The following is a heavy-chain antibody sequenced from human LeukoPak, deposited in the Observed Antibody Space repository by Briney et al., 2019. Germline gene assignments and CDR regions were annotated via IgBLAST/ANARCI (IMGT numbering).Heavy chain of an antibody. CDR2: IIPIFGTA. D-gene: IGHD6-19*01. J-gene: IGHJ6*03. V-gene: IGHV1-69*06. Sequence: SVKVSCKASGGTFSSYAISWVRQAPGQGLEWMGGIIPIFGTANYAQKFQGRVTITADKSTSTAYMELSSLRSEDTAVYYCARAGTGDYYYYYMDVWGKGTTVTVSS. CDR3: ARAGTGDYYYYYMDV. CDR1: GGTFSSYA.